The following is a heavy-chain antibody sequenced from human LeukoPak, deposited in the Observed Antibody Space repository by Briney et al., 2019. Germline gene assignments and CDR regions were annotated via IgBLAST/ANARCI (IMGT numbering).Heavy chain of an antibody. CDR2: IYNSGSA. J-gene: IGHJ4*02. Sequence: QSSETLSLTCAVYGGSFSGYYWSWIRQPAGKGLEWIGRIYNSGSANYNPSLKSRVTMSVDMSKNQFSLKLRSVTAADTAVYYCASGDHYNSGSDYWGQGTLVTVSS. D-gene: IGHD6-19*01. CDR3: ASGDHYNSGSDY. CDR1: GGSFSGYY. V-gene: IGHV4-59*10.